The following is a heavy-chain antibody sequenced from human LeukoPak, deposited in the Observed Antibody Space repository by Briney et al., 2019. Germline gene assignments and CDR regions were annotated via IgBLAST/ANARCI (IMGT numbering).Heavy chain of an antibody. CDR3: ARASDYTAMVYDY. D-gene: IGHD5-18*01. CDR1: GGSISSYY. V-gene: IGHV4-59*01. J-gene: IGHJ4*02. CDR2: IYYSGST. Sequence: SETLSLTCTVSGGSISSYYWSWIRQPPRKGLEWIGYIYYSGSTNYNPSLKSRVTISVDTSKNQFSLKLSSVTAADTAVYYCARASDYTAMVYDYWGQGTLVTVSS.